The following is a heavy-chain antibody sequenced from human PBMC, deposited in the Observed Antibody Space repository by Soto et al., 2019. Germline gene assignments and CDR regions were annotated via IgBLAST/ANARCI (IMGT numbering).Heavy chain of an antibody. Sequence: SETLSLTCTVSGGSIYRSGYYWGWIRQPPGRGLGWIGNIDYSGVTYSNPSLKSRVTISRDTSKNQFSLKLTSVTAADTALYYCGKVLVGATGHTDSDSWGPGTLVTVSS. CDR1: GGSIYRSGYY. CDR3: GKVLVGATGHTDSDS. V-gene: IGHV4-39*01. D-gene: IGHD2-15*01. J-gene: IGHJ4*02. CDR2: IDYSGVT.